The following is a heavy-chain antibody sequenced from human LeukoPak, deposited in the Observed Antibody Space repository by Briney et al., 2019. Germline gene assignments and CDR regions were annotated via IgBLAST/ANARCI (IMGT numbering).Heavy chain of an antibody. V-gene: IGHV4-34*01. Sequence: SETLSLTCAVYGGSFSGYYWSWIRRPPGKGLEWIGEINHSGSTNYNPSLKSRVTISVDTSKNQFSLKLSSVTAADTAVYYCARGGGGYCSGGSCYSYYFDYWGQGTLVTVSS. D-gene: IGHD2-15*01. CDR3: ARGGGGYCSGGSCYSYYFDY. J-gene: IGHJ4*02. CDR1: GGSFSGYY. CDR2: INHSGST.